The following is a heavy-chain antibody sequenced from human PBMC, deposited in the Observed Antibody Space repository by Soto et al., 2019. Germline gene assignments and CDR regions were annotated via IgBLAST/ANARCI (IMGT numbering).Heavy chain of an antibody. D-gene: IGHD3-22*01. CDR2: INHSGST. Sequence: PSETLSLTCAVYGGSFSGYYWSWIRQPPGKGLEWIGEINHSGSTNYNPSLKSRVTISVDTSKNQFPLKLSSVTAADTAVYYCARGPYYYDSSGYNPAYYFDYWGQGTLVTVSS. J-gene: IGHJ4*02. CDR1: GGSFSGYY. CDR3: ARGPYYYDSSGYNPAYYFDY. V-gene: IGHV4-34*01.